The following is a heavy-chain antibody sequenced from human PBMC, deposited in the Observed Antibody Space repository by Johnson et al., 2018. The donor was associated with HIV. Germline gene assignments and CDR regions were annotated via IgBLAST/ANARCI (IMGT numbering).Heavy chain of an antibody. D-gene: IGHD1-14*01. CDR2: ISYDGSEK. V-gene: IGHV3-30*03. CDR3: ARDSSTTDVAFDI. Sequence: QEQLVESGGGVVQPGRSLRLSCAASGFTFSSYGMHWVRQAPGKGLEWVAVISYDGSEKYYVDSLKGRFTIARDNAKNSLYLKMNSLRGKDTAVYYCARDSSTTDVAFDIWGQGTMVTVSS. CDR1: GFTFSSYG. J-gene: IGHJ3*02.